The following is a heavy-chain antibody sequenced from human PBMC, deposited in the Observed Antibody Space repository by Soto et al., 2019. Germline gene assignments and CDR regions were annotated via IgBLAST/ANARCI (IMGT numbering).Heavy chain of an antibody. CDR3: ARDSGDGSGSSVNHYLDY. Sequence: EVQLVESGGGLVQPGGSLRLSCAASGFTFGTYWMSWVRQAPGKGLEWLATIKRDASERKYVDSVQGRFTLSRDNDKNSLDQQMGSLRAEDTAVYYCARDSGDGSGSSVNHYLDYWGHGTLVTVSS. CDR2: IKRDASER. CDR1: GFTFGTYW. D-gene: IGHD3-10*01. V-gene: IGHV3-7*01. J-gene: IGHJ4*01.